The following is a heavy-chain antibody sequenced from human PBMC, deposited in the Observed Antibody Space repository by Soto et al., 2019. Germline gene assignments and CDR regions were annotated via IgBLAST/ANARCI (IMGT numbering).Heavy chain of an antibody. CDR1: GFTFSSYA. D-gene: IGHD3-9*01. J-gene: IGHJ4*02. CDR2: ISGSGGST. Sequence: GGSLRLSCAASGFTFSSYAMSWVRQAPGKGLEWVSAISGSGGSTYYADSVKGRFTISRDNSKNTLYLQMNSLRAEDTAVYYCAKSDYYDILPGCRSISLFDYWGQGTLVTVSS. CDR3: AKSDYYDILPGCRSISLFDY. V-gene: IGHV3-23*01.